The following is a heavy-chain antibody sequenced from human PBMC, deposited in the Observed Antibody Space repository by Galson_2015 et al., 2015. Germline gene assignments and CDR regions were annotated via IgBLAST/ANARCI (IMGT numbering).Heavy chain of an antibody. Sequence: SLRLSCAASGFTFSSYAMSWVRQAPGKGLEWVSAISGSGGSTYYADSVKGRFTISRDNSKNTLYLQMNSLRAEDTAVYYCAKELPEKYYYDSSGSSMDVWGQGTTVTVSS. CDR2: ISGSGGST. CDR3: AKELPEKYYYDSSGSSMDV. D-gene: IGHD3-22*01. J-gene: IGHJ6*02. CDR1: GFTFSSYA. V-gene: IGHV3-23*01.